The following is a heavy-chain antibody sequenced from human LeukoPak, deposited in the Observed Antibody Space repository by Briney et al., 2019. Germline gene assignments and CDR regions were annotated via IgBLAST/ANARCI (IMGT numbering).Heavy chain of an antibody. CDR2: IEPSTGVT. D-gene: IGHD3-9*01. CDR3: ALENMYDGSGYSKSFDY. Sequence: ASLKVSSETPRYSSSVELFRWRPQTPRRRREWMAGIEPSTGVTVYGPNFRGRVTVTRDTSVSTAYMELSSLTSDDAAIYFCALENMYDGSGYSKSFDYWGQGTLVTVSS. V-gene: IGHV1-2*02. CDR1: RYSSSVEL. J-gene: IGHJ4*02.